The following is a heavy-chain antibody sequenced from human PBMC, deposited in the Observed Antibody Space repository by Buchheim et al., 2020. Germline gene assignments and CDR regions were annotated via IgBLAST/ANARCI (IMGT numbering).Heavy chain of an antibody. CDR1: GGSISSGDYY. D-gene: IGHD2-15*01. CDR3: ARVGDCSGGSCYLFDY. V-gene: IGHV4-30-4*01. CDR2: IYYSGST. J-gene: IGHJ4*02. Sequence: QVQLQESGPGLVKPSQTLSLTCTVSGGSISSGDYYWSWIRQPPGKGLEWIGYIYYSGSTYYNPSLKSRVIISVDTYKNQFSLKLSSVTAADTAVYYCARVGDCSGGSCYLFDYWGQGTL.